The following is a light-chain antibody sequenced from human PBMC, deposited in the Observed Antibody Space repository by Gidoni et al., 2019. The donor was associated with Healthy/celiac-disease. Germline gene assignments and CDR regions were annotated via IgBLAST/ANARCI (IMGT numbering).Light chain of an antibody. CDR3: QQSYSAPS. CDR2: AAS. CDR1: QSISSY. J-gene: IGKJ1*01. Sequence: DIQMTQSPSALSASVGDRVTITCRASQSISSYLHWHQQKPGKAPKLLIYAASSLQSGVPSRFSGRGSGTDFTLTISSLQHEDFATYYCQQSYSAPSFGQGTKVEIK. V-gene: IGKV1-39*01.